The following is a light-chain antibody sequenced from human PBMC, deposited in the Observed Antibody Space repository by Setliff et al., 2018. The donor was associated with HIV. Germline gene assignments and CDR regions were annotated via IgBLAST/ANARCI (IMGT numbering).Light chain of an antibody. V-gene: IGLV3-1*01. CDR2: EDS. CDR1: KLGEKY. J-gene: IGLJ1*01. CDR3: QAWDSSTAYV. Sequence: SYALTQPPSASVSPGQTASITCSGDKLGEKYACWYQQKPGQSPVLVIYEDSKRPSGIPERFSGSNSGNTATLTISETQARDEADYYCQAWDSSTAYVFGTGTKGTV.